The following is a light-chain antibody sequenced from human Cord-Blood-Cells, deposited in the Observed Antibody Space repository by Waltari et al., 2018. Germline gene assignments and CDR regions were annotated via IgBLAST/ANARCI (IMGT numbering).Light chain of an antibody. Sequence: IVMTQSPDSLAVSLGERATINCKSSQSFLYSTNNKNYLAWYQQKPGQPPKLLIYWASTRESGVPDRFSGSGSGTDFTLTISSLQAEDVAVYYCQQYYSTPPWTFGQGTKVEIK. CDR2: WAS. V-gene: IGKV4-1*01. CDR1: QSFLYSTNNKNY. CDR3: QQYYSTPPWT. J-gene: IGKJ1*01.